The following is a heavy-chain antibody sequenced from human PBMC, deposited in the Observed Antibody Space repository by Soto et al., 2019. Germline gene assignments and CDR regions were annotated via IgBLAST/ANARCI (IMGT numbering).Heavy chain of an antibody. J-gene: IGHJ4*02. CDR1: GFTFSNYG. CDR3: AKVAPSISLLWGLDH. CDR2: ISHDGNKE. V-gene: IGHV3-30*18. Sequence: PGGSLRLSCAASGFTFSNYGIHWVRQAPGKGLEWVAVISHDGNKEYYADSVKGRFTVSRDNSKKTVYLQMNSLRAEDTAMYYCAKVAPSISLLWGLDHWGPGTLVTVSS. D-gene: IGHD2-21*01.